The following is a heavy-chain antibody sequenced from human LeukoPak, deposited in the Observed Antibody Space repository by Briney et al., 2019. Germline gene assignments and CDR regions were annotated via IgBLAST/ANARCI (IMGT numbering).Heavy chain of an antibody. CDR1: GGSISSSSYY. CDR2: INHSGST. J-gene: IGHJ4*02. V-gene: IGHV4-39*01. CDR3: ARHPLHIAARGRFDY. Sequence: SETLSLTCTVSGGSISSSSYYWGWIRQPPGKGLEWIGEINHSGSTNYNPSLKSRVTISVDMSKNQFSLKLSSVTAADTAVYYCARHPLHIAARGRFDYWGQETLVTVSS. D-gene: IGHD6-6*01.